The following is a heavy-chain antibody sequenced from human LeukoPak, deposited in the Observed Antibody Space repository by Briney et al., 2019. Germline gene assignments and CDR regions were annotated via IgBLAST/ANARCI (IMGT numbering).Heavy chain of an antibody. CDR2: INSDGSST. D-gene: IGHD1-26*01. Sequence: GGSLRLSCVASGFTFSSYWMHWVRQAPGKGLAWVSHINSDGSSTNYADSVKGRFTISRDNAKNTLYLHMNSLRAEDTAVYYCARVGRGREILPDYWGQGTLVTVSS. CDR3: ARVGRGREILPDY. CDR1: GFTFSSYW. J-gene: IGHJ4*02. V-gene: IGHV3-74*01.